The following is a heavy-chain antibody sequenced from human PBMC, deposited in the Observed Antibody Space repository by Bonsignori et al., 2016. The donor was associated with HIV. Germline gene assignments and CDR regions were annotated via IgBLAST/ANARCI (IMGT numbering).Heavy chain of an antibody. CDR2: LSAIGSGDNA. CDR1: GFRINNYA. CDR3: VRDHGNCDGSNCYQVFDY. V-gene: IGHV3-23*01. Sequence: EVQLLESGGGLVQPGGSLRLSCAASGFRINNYAMSWVRQAPGKGLEWVSGLSAIGSGDNAFYADSVKGRFTISGDNSKNTLDLQMNSLRGEDTAIYYCVRDHGNCDGSNCYQVFDYWGQGTLVTVSS. D-gene: IGHD1-26*01. J-gene: IGHJ4*02.